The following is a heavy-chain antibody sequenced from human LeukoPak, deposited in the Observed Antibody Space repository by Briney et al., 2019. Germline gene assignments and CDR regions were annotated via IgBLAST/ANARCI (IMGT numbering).Heavy chain of an antibody. CDR1: GLTFSSYS. CDR2: ISSSSSYI. D-gene: IGHD4-23*01. V-gene: IGHV3-21*01. CDR3: ARDLGLRWFSLDY. Sequence: GGSLRLSCAASGLTFSSYSMNWVRQAPGKGLEWVSSISSSSSYIYYADSVKGRFTISRDNAKNSLYLQMNSLRAEHTAVYYCARDLGLRWFSLDYWGQGTLVTVSS. J-gene: IGHJ4*02.